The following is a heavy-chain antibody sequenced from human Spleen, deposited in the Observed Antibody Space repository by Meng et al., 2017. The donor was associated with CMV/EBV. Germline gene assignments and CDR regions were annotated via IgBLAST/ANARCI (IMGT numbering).Heavy chain of an antibody. CDR1: YTFTSYG. Sequence: YTFTSYGISWVRQAPGQGPEWMGWISAYTGNTDYVQKLQGRVTMTTDTSTSTAYMELRSLRSDDTAVYYCARVTGGSSWSHWYFDLWGRGTLVTVSS. J-gene: IGHJ2*01. V-gene: IGHV1-18*01. D-gene: IGHD6-13*01. CDR3: ARVTGGSSWSHWYFDL. CDR2: ISAYTGNT.